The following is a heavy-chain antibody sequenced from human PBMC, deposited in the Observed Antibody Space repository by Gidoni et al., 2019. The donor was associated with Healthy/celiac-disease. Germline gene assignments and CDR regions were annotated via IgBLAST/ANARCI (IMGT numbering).Heavy chain of an antibody. D-gene: IGHD6-13*01. V-gene: IGHV4-59*01. CDR3: AGGGPLRAIAGSGFDP. CDR2: IYYSGST. Sequence: QVQLQESGPGLVKPSETLSLTCTVSGGSLSSYYWSWIRQPPGKGLEWIGYIYYSGSTNYNPSLKSRVTISVDTSKNQFSLKLSSVTAADTAVYYCAGGGPLRAIAGSGFDPWGQGTLVTVSS. CDR1: GGSLSSYY. J-gene: IGHJ5*02.